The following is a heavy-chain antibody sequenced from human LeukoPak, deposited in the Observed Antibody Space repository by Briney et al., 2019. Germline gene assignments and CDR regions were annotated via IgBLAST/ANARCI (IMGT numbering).Heavy chain of an antibody. CDR3: ARGTGAFDI. CDR2: ISGISSTI. V-gene: IGHV3-48*01. J-gene: IGHJ3*02. CDR1: GFMFSNHS. Sequence: GGSLRLSCAVSGFMFSNHSINWVRQAPGKGLEWVSYISGISSTIYYADSVEGRFTISRDNAKNSVHLQMNSLRAEDTAVYYCARGTGAFDIWGQGTMVTVSS.